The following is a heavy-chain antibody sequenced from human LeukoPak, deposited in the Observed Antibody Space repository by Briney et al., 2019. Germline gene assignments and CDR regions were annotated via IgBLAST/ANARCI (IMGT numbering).Heavy chain of an antibody. J-gene: IGHJ3*01. CDR3: ARESGADWNYGAFDV. Sequence: SETLSLTCTVSGGSISSYYWSWIRQPPGKGLEWIGYIYYSGSTYYNPSLKSRVTISVDTSKNQFSLKLSSVTAADTAVYYCARESGADWNYGAFDVWGQGTMVTVSS. D-gene: IGHD1-7*01. CDR1: GGSISSYY. V-gene: IGHV4-59*12. CDR2: IYYSGST.